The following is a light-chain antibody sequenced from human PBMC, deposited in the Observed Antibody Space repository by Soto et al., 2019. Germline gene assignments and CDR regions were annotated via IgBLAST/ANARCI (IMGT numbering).Light chain of an antibody. V-gene: IGLV2-11*01. J-gene: IGLJ1*01. CDR3: CSYAGSYIPYV. CDR1: SSDVGGYNY. CDR2: DVS. Sequence: QSALTQPRSVSGSPGQSVTISCTGTSSDVGGYNYVSWYQQHPGKAPKLMIDDVSKRPSGVPDRFSGSKSGNTASLTISGLQAEDEADYYCCSYAGSYIPYVFGTGTKLTVL.